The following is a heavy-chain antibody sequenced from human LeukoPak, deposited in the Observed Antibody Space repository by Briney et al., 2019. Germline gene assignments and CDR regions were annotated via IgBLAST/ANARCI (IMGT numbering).Heavy chain of an antibody. CDR1: GFTFSDYY. D-gene: IGHD4-17*01. J-gene: IGHJ6*03. CDR3: AKYYGDYYYYYYMDV. V-gene: IGHV3-11*01. Sequence: PGGFLRLSCAASGFTFSDYYMSWIRQAPGKGLEWVSYISSSGSTIYYADSVKGRFTISRDNSKNTLYLQMNSLRAEDTAVYYCAKYYGDYYYYYYMDVWGKGTTVTVSS. CDR2: ISSSGSTI.